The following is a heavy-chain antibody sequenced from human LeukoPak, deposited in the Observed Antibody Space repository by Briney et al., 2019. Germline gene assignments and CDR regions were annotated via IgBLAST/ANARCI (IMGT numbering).Heavy chain of an antibody. CDR3: ASLGSLYSSSWYGRGYYYYGMDV. Sequence: SETLSLTCTVSGGSISSYYWSWIRQPPGKGLEWIGYIYYSGSTNYNPSLKSRVTISVDTSKNQFSLKLSSVTAADTAVYYCASLGSLYSSSWYGRGYYYYGMDVWGQGTTVTVSS. CDR2: IYYSGST. D-gene: IGHD6-13*01. J-gene: IGHJ6*02. V-gene: IGHV4-59*08. CDR1: GGSISSYY.